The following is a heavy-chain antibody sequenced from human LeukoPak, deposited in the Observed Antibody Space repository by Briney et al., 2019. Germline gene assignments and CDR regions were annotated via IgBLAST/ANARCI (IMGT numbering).Heavy chain of an antibody. V-gene: IGHV4-59*01. J-gene: IGHJ6*03. Sequence: PSETLSLTCTVSGGSISSYYWSWIRQPPGKGLEWIGYIYYSGSTNYNPSLKSRVTISVDTSKNQFSLKLSSVTAADTAVYYCARAGGTTGTTANRYYYMDVWGKGTTVTISS. CDR2: IYYSGST. CDR3: ARAGGTTGTTANRYYYMDV. CDR1: GGSISSYY. D-gene: IGHD1-1*01.